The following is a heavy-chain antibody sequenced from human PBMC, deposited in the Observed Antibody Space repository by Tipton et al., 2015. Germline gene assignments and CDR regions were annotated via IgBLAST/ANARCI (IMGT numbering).Heavy chain of an antibody. CDR3: ARDLEHGMDV. V-gene: IGHV4-61*01. CDR1: GDSVSSGSYY. D-gene: IGHD5-24*01. J-gene: IGHJ6*02. CDR2: ISYTETS. Sequence: LRLSCTVSGDSVSSGSYYWSWIRQPPGKGLEWIGYISYTETSHYNASLKSRVTISIDTSKNQFSLKLSSVTAADTAVYYCARDLEHGMDVWGQGTTVTVSS.